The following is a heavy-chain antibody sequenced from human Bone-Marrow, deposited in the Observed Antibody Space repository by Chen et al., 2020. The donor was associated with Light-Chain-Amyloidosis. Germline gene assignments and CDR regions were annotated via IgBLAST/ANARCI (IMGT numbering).Heavy chain of an antibody. V-gene: IGHV5-51*01. CDR1: GYTFPNYW. D-gene: IGHD5-12*01. J-gene: IGHJ4*02. Sequence: EVQLEQSGPEVKTPGEYLKISCKGSGYTFPNYWIGWVRQMPGKGLEWMGVIYPDDSDARYSPSFEGQVTISADKSITTAYLQWRSLKASDTAMYYCARRRDGYNFDYWGQGTLVTVSS. CDR3: ARRRDGYNFDY. CDR2: IYPDDSDA.